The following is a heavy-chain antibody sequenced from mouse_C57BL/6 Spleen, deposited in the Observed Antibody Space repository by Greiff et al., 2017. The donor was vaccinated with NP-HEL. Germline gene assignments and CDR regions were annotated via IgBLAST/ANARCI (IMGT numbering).Heavy chain of an antibody. CDR3: ARHEEGQENDDDPNYYAMDY. CDR1: GYTFTEYT. J-gene: IGHJ4*01. V-gene: IGHV1-62-2*01. CDR2: FYPGSGSI. Sequence: VQLQQSGAELVKPGASVKLSCKASGYTFTEYTIHWVKQRSGQGLEWIGWFYPGSGSIKYNEKFKDKATLTADKSSSTVYMELSRLTSEDSAVYFCARHEEGQENDDDPNYYAMDYWGQGTSVTVSS. D-gene: IGHD2-4*01.